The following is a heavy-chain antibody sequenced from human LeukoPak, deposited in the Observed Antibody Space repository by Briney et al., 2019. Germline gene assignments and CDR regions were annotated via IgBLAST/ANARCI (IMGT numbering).Heavy chain of an antibody. CDR3: STDPWLLIY. D-gene: IGHD2-8*01. V-gene: IGHV3-11*01. CDR2: ISGSGSDI. J-gene: IGHJ4*01. CDR1: GFGFSDSY. Sequence: SGGSLRLSCVVSGFGFSDSYMTWIRQTPGKGLEWLAYISGSGSDIYYADSVKGRFTISRDNAKNSLYLQMNSLRADDTALYYCSTDPWLLIYWGHGTLVTVSS.